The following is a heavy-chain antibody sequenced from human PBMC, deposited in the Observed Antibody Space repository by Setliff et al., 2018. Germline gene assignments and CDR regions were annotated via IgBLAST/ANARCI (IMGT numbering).Heavy chain of an antibody. D-gene: IGHD1-1*01. CDR3: AKDDQIRGHNLDY. CDR2: ISGSGGNT. CDR1: GFTFSSYT. V-gene: IGHV3-23*01. J-gene: IGHJ4*02. Sequence: QPGGSLRLSCAASGFTFSSYTMSWVRQAPGKGLEWVSAISGSGGNTYYADSVKGRFTISRDNSNNTLYLQMNSLRAGDTATYYCAKDDQIRGHNLDYWGQGTLVTVSS.